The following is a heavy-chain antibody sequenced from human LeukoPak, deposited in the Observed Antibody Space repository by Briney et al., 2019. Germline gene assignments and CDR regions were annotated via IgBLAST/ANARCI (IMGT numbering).Heavy chain of an antibody. D-gene: IGHD1-7*01. Sequence: SETLSLTCTVSGGSISSYYWSWIRQPAGKGLEWIGRIYTSGSTNYNPSLKSRVTISVDKTKNQFSLKLSSVTAADTAVYYCALTGITGTSRFDYWGQGTLVTVSS. CDR3: ALTGITGTSRFDY. CDR2: IYTSGST. V-gene: IGHV4-4*07. CDR1: GGSISSYY. J-gene: IGHJ4*02.